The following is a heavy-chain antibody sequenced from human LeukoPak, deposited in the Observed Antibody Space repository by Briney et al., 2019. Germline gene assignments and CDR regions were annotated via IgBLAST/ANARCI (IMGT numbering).Heavy chain of an antibody. D-gene: IGHD2-2*01. CDR3: ARVGCSSTSCYLSNWFDP. CDR1: GYTFTGYY. CDR2: INPNSGGT. Sequence: ASVKVSCKASGYTFTGYYMHWVRQAPGQGLEWMGWINPNSGGTNYAQKFQGRVTMTRDTSISTAYMELSRLRSDDTAVYYCARVGCSSTSCYLSNWFDPWGEGTLVTVPS. J-gene: IGHJ5*02. V-gene: IGHV1-2*02.